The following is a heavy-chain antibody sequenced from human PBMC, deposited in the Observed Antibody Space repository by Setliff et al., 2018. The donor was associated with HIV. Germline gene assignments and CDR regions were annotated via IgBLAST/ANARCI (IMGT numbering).Heavy chain of an antibody. J-gene: IGHJ3*01. D-gene: IGHD4-17*01. CDR3: ARAAAGNTGPFDL. V-gene: IGHV4-34*01. Sequence: SETLSLTCAVYGGSFSDNYWSWIRQSPGKGLEWIGEINHSGRTKYSPSLRSRVSISVDTSKHQFSLRLSSVTASDTAVYYCARAAAGNTGPFDLWGQGTMVTVSS. CDR2: INHSGRT. CDR1: GGSFSDNY.